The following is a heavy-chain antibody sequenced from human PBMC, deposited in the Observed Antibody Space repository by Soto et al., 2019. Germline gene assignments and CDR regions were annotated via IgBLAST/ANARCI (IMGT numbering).Heavy chain of an antibody. V-gene: IGHV5-51*01. Sequence: PGESLKISCKGSGYSFTSYWIGWVRQMPGKGLEWMGIIYPGDSDTRYSPSFQGQVTISADKSIGTAYLQWSSLKASDTAMYYCARHGRRYDILTGPPDYWGQGTLVTVSS. CDR1: GYSFTSYW. CDR3: ARHGRRYDILTGPPDY. D-gene: IGHD3-9*01. J-gene: IGHJ4*02. CDR2: IYPGDSDT.